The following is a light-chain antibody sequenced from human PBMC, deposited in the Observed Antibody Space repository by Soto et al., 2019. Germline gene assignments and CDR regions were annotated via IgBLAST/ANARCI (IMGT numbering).Light chain of an antibody. CDR2: EGS. CDR3: CSYGGSSSFPYV. CDR1: SGDVGAYNL. Sequence: QSALTQPRSVSGSPGQSVTISCTGTSGDVGAYNLVSWYQQYPGKAPQLIIYEGSERPSGVSHRFSGSKSGNTASLTISGLQAEDEADYYCCSYGGSSSFPYVFGTGTKLTVL. V-gene: IGLV2-23*03. J-gene: IGLJ1*01.